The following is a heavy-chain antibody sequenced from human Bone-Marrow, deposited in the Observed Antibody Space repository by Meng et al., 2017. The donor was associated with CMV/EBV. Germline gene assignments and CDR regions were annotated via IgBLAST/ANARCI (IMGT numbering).Heavy chain of an antibody. CDR1: GGSISSSSYY. J-gene: IGHJ5*02. CDR2: IYYSGST. Sequence: SETLSLTCTVSGGSISSSSYYWGWIRQPPGKGLEWIGSIYYSGSTYYNPSLKSRVTISVDTSKNQFSLKLSSVTAADTAVYYCARVVGALQNWFDPWGHGTLVTVSS. D-gene: IGHD1-26*01. V-gene: IGHV4-39*07. CDR3: ARVVGALQNWFDP.